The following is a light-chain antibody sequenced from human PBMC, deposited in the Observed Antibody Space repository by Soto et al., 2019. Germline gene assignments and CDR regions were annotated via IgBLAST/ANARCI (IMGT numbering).Light chain of an antibody. CDR1: QSVSSY. J-gene: IGKJ1*01. CDR2: DAS. CDR3: QQRSNWPVT. V-gene: IGKV3-11*01. Sequence: EIVLTQSPDILSLSPGERATLSCRASQSVSSYLAWYQQKPGQAPRLLIYDASNRATGTPARFSGSESGTDFTLTISSLEPEDFAVYYCQQRSNWPVTFGQGTRVEIK.